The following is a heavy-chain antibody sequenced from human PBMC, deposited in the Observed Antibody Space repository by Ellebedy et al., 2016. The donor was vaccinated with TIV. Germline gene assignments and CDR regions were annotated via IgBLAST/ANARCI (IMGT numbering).Heavy chain of an antibody. J-gene: IGHJ4*02. Sequence: MPSETLSLTCSVSGGSVSSTRYYWAWIRQPPGKGLEYIGSVYYSGSPYYNPSLKSRGTVAVDTSKNQFSLNLSSVTAADTAVYFCARARGQYLYGSGSYFTNWGQGDMVTVSS. V-gene: IGHV4-39*07. CDR1: GGSVSSTRYY. CDR2: VYYSGSP. D-gene: IGHD3-10*01. CDR3: ARARGQYLYGSGSYFTN.